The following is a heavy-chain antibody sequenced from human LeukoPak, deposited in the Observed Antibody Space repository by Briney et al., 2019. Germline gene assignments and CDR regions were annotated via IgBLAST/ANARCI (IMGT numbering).Heavy chain of an antibody. J-gene: IGHJ4*02. CDR3: ARGIVPIYCFDS. V-gene: IGHV4-4*07. D-gene: IGHD3-22*01. Sequence: SETLSLTCTVSRGSISGYYWNWIRQPAGKGLEWIGRIHTSGSTTYNPSLKSRVTMSVDTSKNQFSLRLTSVTAADTAVYYCARGIVPIYCFDSWGQGTLVTVSS. CDR1: RGSISGYY. CDR2: IHTSGST.